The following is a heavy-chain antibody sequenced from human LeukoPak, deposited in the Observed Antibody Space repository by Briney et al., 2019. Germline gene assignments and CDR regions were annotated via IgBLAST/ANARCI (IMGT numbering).Heavy chain of an antibody. V-gene: IGHV1-69*05. J-gene: IGHJ6*03. CDR3: ARGAWSPTAYYYYYMDV. Sequence: ASVKVSCKASGGTFSSYAISWVRQAPGQGGEWMGGIIPIFGTANYAQRFKGRAPITTAESTSKAYMELSSLRSEDTAVYYCARGAWSPTAYYYYYMDVWGKGTTVTVSS. CDR2: IIPIFGTA. CDR1: GGTFSSYA. D-gene: IGHD3-3*01.